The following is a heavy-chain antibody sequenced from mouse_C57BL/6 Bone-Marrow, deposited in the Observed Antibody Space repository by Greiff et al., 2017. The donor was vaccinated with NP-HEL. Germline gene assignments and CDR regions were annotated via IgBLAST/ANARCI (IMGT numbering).Heavy chain of an antibody. CDR2: ISDGGSYT. CDR3: ASKAYYSNPQAMDY. CDR1: GFTFSSYA. D-gene: IGHD2-5*01. V-gene: IGHV5-4*03. Sequence: EVKLVESGGGLVKPGGSLKLSCAASGFTFSSYAMSWVRQTPEKRLEWVATISDGGSYTYYPDNVKGRFTISRDNAKNNLYLQMSHLKSEDTAMYYCASKAYYSNPQAMDYWGQGTSVTVSS. J-gene: IGHJ4*01.